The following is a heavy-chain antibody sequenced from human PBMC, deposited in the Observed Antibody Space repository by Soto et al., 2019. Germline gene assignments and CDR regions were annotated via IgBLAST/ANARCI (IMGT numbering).Heavy chain of an antibody. D-gene: IGHD2-8*02. Sequence: SETLSLTCTVSGGSISSYYWSWIRQPPGKGLEWIGYIYYSGSTNYNPSLKSRVTISVDTSKNQFSLKLSSVTAADTAVYYCARHFRYWGVDYFDYWGQGTLVTVSS. V-gene: IGHV4-59*08. CDR1: GGSISSYY. J-gene: IGHJ4*02. CDR2: IYYSGST. CDR3: ARHFRYWGVDYFDY.